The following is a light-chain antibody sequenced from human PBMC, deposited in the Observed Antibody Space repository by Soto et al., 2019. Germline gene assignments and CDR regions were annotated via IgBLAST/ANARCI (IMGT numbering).Light chain of an antibody. CDR1: SSNIGRNA. CDR3: ATWDDSFNGWV. CDR2: SDN. J-gene: IGLJ3*02. V-gene: IGLV1-44*01. Sequence: QSVLTQPPSASGTPGQRVTISCSGSSSNIGRNAVTWYQQLPGTAPKVFVYSDNQRPSAVPDRFSGSKSGTSASLAISGRQSEDEADYYCATWDDSFNGWVFGGGTKLTVL.